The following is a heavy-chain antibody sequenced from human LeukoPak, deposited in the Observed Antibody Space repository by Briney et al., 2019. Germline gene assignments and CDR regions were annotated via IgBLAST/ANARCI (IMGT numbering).Heavy chain of an antibody. CDR2: VSYDGSNK. J-gene: IGHJ4*02. V-gene: IGHV3-30*18. CDR1: GFTSSSYG. Sequence: PGGSLRLSCAASGFTSSSYGMHWVRQAPGKGLEWVAVVSYDGSNKYYADSVKGRFTISRDNSKNTLYLQMNSLRAEDTAVYYCAKGGIPYYFDYWGQGTLVTVSS. CDR3: AKGGIPYYFDY. D-gene: IGHD3-10*01.